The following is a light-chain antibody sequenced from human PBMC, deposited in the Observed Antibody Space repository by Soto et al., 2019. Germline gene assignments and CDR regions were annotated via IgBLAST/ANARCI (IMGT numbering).Light chain of an antibody. CDR1: RSDVGSYNL. CDR3: CSYAGNSTPYV. J-gene: IGLJ1*01. V-gene: IGLV2-23*02. Sequence: QSVLTQPASVSGSPGQSITISCTGTRSDVGSYNLVSWYQQHPGKAPKLMLYAVSKRPSGVSDRFSGSRSGSTASLTISGLQAEDEANYYCCSYAGNSTPYVFGTGTKLTVL. CDR2: AVS.